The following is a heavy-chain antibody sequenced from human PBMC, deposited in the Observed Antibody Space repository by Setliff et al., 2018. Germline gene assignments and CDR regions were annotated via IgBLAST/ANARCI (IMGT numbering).Heavy chain of an antibody. CDR3: ARDSGQKLVTYDYYYNGMDV. CDR2: MYPSGST. V-gene: IGHV4-61*02. D-gene: IGHD6-13*01. J-gene: IGHJ6*02. CDR1: GDSISSGNYY. Sequence: KPSETLSLTCTVSGDSISSGNYYWSWIRQPAGKGLEWIGRMYPSGSTKYNPSLKGRFTISRDNAKNSLYLQMNSLRAEDTAVYYCARDSGQKLVTYDYYYNGMDVWGQGTTVTVSS.